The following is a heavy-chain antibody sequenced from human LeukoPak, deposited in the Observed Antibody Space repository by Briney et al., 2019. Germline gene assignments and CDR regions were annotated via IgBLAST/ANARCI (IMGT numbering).Heavy chain of an antibody. V-gene: IGHV4-59*08. CDR3: ARHLSRITIFGVVSDAFDI. Sequence: PSETLSLTRTVSGGSISSYYWSWIRQPPGKGLEWIGYIYYSGSTNYNPSLKSRVTISVDTSKNQFSLKLSSVTAADTAVYYCARHLSRITIFGVVSDAFDIWGQGTMVTVSS. CDR2: IYYSGST. D-gene: IGHD3-3*01. CDR1: GGSISSYY. J-gene: IGHJ3*02.